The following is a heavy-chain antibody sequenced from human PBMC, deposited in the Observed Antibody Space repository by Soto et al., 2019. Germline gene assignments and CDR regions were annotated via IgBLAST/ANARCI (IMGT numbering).Heavy chain of an antibody. V-gene: IGHV4-39*01. CDR3: ARGAMSAEDQSDWFDP. CDR2: IFNNRRT. CDR1: GGSVSSPNYF. J-gene: IGHJ5*02. Sequence: QVPLQDPGPGLVKSSETLSLTCSVSGGSVSSPNYFWVWVRRAPGKGPEWIGNIFNNRRTDYNPSLQSRVTVSVDTSKNQFSLKLGSVTAADTAIYYCARGAMSAEDQSDWFDPWGHGTLVTVSS. D-gene: IGHD2-15*01.